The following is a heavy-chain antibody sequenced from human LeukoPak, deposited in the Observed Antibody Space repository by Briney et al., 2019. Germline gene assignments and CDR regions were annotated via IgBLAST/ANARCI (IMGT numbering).Heavy chain of an antibody. D-gene: IGHD5-12*01. CDR1: GFTFSSYW. V-gene: IGHV3-74*03. CDR2: INSDGSSI. Sequence: HPGGSLRLSCAASGFTFSSYWMHWVRQAPGKGLVWVSRINSDGSSITYADSVKGRFTISRDNAKNTLYLQMNSLRVEDTAVYYCAREGRASGYDFDCWGQGTPVTVSS. CDR3: AREGRASGYDFDC. J-gene: IGHJ4*02.